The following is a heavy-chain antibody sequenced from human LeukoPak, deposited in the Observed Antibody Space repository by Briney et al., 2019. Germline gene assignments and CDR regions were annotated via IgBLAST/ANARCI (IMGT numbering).Heavy chain of an antibody. J-gene: IGHJ4*02. CDR1: GYTFTGYY. CDR2: INPSGGST. V-gene: IGHV1-46*01. D-gene: IGHD1-26*01. CDR3: ARAPPQGSYYLVY. Sequence: GASVKVSCKASGYTFTGYYIHWVRQAPGQGLEWMGIINPSGGSTSYAQKFQGRVSMTRDTSTSTVYMELSSLRSEDTALYYCARAPPQGSYYLVYWGQGTLVTVSS.